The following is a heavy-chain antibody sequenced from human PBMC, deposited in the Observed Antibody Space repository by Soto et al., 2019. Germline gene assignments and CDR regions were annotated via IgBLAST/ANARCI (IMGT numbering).Heavy chain of an antibody. CDR3: ARWDVVVVAATTNDDAFDI. D-gene: IGHD2-15*01. J-gene: IGHJ3*02. Sequence: SETLSLTCAVYGGSFSGYYWSWIRQPPGKGLEWIGEINHSGSTNYNPSLKSRVTISVDTSKNQFSLKLSSVTAADTAVYYCARWDVVVVAATTNDDAFDIWRQGTMVTVSS. V-gene: IGHV4-34*01. CDR1: GGSFSGYY. CDR2: INHSGST.